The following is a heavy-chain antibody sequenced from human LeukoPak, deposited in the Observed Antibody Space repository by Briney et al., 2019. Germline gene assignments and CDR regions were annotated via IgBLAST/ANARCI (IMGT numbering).Heavy chain of an antibody. CDR2: IYYSGNT. D-gene: IGHD4-23*01. V-gene: IGHV4-39*07. CDR1: GGSISSSNYY. CDR3: ARDVLYGGNSPFDY. Sequence: SETLSLTCTVSGGSISSSNYYWDWIRQPPGKGLEWIGSIYYSGNTYYNPSLKSRVTISVDTSKNQFSLKLSSVTAADTAVYCCARDVLYGGNSPFDYWGPGTLLSVSS. J-gene: IGHJ4*02.